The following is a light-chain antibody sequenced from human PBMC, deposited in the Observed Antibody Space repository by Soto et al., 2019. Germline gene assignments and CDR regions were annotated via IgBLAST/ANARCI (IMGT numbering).Light chain of an antibody. CDR3: AAWDDSLNGRV. CDR1: SSNIGSNS. V-gene: IGLV1-44*01. Sequence: QSVLTQPPSASATPGQRVTISCSGSSSNIGSNSVNWYQHLPGTAPKLLIFSNSRRPSGVPDRFSGSKSGTSASLAISGLQSEDEADYYCAAWDDSLNGRVFGGGTKVTVL. CDR2: SNS. J-gene: IGLJ3*02.